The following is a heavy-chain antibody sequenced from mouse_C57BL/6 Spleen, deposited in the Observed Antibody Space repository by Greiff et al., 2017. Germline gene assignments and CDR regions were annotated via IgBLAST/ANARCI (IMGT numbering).Heavy chain of an antibody. CDR3: ARTRYYGSSLLDY. Sequence: VQLKQSGPVLVTPGPSVKISCKASGFSFTDYYMHWVKQSHGKSLEWIGLVYPYNGGTSYNQKFKGKATLTVDTSSSTAYMELNSLTSEDSAVYYCARTRYYGSSLLDYWGQGTTLTVSS. V-gene: IGHV1-36*01. J-gene: IGHJ2*01. D-gene: IGHD1-1*01. CDR2: VYPYNGGT. CDR1: GFSFTDYY.